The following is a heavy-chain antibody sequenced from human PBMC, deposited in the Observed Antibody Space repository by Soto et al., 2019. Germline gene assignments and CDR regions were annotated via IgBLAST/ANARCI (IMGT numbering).Heavy chain of an antibody. Sequence: GESLKISCNASGYIIKSYWIGWVRQMPGQGLEWMGITFPDDSDTRYSPSFQGHVTISVDKSISTAYVQWSSLKASDSAIYYCFRGGVTSRTFDYWGQGTLVTVSS. CDR3: FRGGVTSRTFDY. V-gene: IGHV5-51*01. D-gene: IGHD3-16*01. J-gene: IGHJ4*02. CDR2: TFPDDSDT. CDR1: GYIIKSYW.